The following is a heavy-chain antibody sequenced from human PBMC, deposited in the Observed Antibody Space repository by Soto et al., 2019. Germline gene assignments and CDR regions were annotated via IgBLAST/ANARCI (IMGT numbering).Heavy chain of an antibody. CDR1: GFTFSSYA. J-gene: IGHJ4*02. V-gene: IGHV3-23*01. Sequence: GGSLRLSCAASGFTFSSYAMSWVRQAPGKGLEWVSAISGNGGSTYYADSVKGRFTISRDNSKNTLYLQMNSLRAEDTAVYYCAKYMGDDSSGYYHPPDYWGQGXLVTVSS. CDR2: ISGNGGST. CDR3: AKYMGDDSSGYYHPPDY. D-gene: IGHD3-22*01.